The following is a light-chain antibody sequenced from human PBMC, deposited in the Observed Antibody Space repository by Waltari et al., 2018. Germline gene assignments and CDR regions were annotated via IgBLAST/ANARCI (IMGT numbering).Light chain of an antibody. Sequence: EIVMTQSPATLSVSPGERATLSCRASQSVSSNLAWYQQKPGQAPSLLIYGASTRATGFPARFSGSGSGTEFTLTISSLQSEDFAVYYCQQYNNWPPTFGQGTKVEIK. CDR2: GAS. V-gene: IGKV3-15*01. J-gene: IGKJ1*01. CDR3: QQYNNWPPT. CDR1: QSVSSN.